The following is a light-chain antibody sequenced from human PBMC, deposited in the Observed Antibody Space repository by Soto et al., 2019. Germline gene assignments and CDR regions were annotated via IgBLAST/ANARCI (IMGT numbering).Light chain of an antibody. CDR3: QQRVNWPPT. Sequence: ETVLTQSPARLSLSPGERATLSCRAGQSVSDYLAWYQQKPGQPPRLLFFDASNRVTGVTARFSAGGSGTDFTLIISNLEPEDFAVYYCQQRVNWPPTFGGGTKVEI. CDR1: QSVSDY. CDR2: DAS. V-gene: IGKV3-11*01. J-gene: IGKJ4*01.